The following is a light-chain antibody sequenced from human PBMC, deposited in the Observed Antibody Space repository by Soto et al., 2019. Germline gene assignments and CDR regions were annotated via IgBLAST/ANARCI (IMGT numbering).Light chain of an antibody. V-gene: IGKV3-20*01. Sequence: EVELTRYPGPLSLSPWERATLSCRASQSVYSRLAWYQHKPGQAPRLLIYGASSRATGVPDRFSGSGSGTDFTLTITTLEPEDSAVYYCPLSTRSPGTFGEGTKVDIK. CDR3: PLSTRSPGT. CDR2: GAS. CDR1: QSVYSR. J-gene: IGKJ1*01.